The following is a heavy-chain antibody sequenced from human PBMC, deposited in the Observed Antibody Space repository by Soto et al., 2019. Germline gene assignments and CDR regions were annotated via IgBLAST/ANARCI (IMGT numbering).Heavy chain of an antibody. CDR2: IYYSGST. Sequence: SETLSLTCTVSCASLSSGGYFWSWIRQSPGKGLAWIGYIYYSGSTYYNPSLESRVAISLDTSRSQFSLTLHSVTAADTAIYYYARDRHNNFFDPWGQGTLVTVSS. CDR3: ARDRHNNFFDP. J-gene: IGHJ5*02. V-gene: IGHV4-31*03. CDR1: CASLSSGGYF. D-gene: IGHD6-6*01.